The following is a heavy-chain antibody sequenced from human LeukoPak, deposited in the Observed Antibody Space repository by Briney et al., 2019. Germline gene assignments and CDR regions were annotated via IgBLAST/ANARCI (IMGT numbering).Heavy chain of an antibody. Sequence: SETLSLTCTVSGGSISGSSYYWGWIRQPPGKGLEWIGYIYYSGSTSYNPSLKSRVTMSVDTSKNQFSLKLSSVTAADTAVYYCAKDGRATVHFDSWGQGTLVTVSS. CDR2: IYYSGST. D-gene: IGHD1-1*01. J-gene: IGHJ4*02. CDR3: AKDGRATVHFDS. CDR1: GGSISGSSYY. V-gene: IGHV4-61*01.